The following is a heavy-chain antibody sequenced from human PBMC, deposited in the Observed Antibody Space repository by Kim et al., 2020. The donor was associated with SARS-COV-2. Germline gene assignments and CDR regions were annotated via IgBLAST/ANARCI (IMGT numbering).Heavy chain of an antibody. J-gene: IGHJ4*02. CDR3: AREGPRYNWNGPLDY. D-gene: IGHD1-20*01. CDR1: GGSMTSYY. CDR2: VYSSGST. Sequence: SETLSLTCTVSGGSMTSYYLSWIRQPPGKGLEWIGHVYSSGSTDYNPSLKSRLTISVDTSQNHFSLKLNSVTAADAAVYYCAREGPRYNWNGPLDYWRQGALVTVSS. V-gene: IGHV4-59*13.